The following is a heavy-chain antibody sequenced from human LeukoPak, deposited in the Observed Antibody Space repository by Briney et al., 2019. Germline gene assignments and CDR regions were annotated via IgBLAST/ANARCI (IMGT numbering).Heavy chain of an antibody. CDR1: GYSISSGYY. CDR3: ASASPGRSYYYDSSGYFDY. V-gene: IGHV4-38-2*01. D-gene: IGHD3-22*01. CDR2: IYHSGST. J-gene: IGHJ4*02. Sequence: SETLSLTCAVSGYSISSGYYWGWIRQPPGKGLEWMGSIYHSGSTYYNPSHNTPVTLSVATSKNQFSLQLSSVTAADTAVYYCASASPGRSYYYDSSGYFDYWGQGTLVTVSS.